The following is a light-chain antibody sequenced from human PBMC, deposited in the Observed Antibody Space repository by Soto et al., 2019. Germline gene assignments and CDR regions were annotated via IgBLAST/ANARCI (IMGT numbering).Light chain of an antibody. Sequence: DIVMTQSPLSLPVTPGEPASISCRSSQNLLHNNGYNYLDWYLQKPGQSPQLLIYLGSNRASGVPDRFSGSGSGTDFTLKISRVEAEDVGVYYCLQALQIPWTFGQGTKVEIK. CDR1: QNLLHNNGYNY. CDR2: LGS. CDR3: LQALQIPWT. J-gene: IGKJ1*01. V-gene: IGKV2-28*01.